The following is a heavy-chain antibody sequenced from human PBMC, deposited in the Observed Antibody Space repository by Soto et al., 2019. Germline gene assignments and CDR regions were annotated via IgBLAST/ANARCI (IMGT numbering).Heavy chain of an antibody. Sequence: QVQLVESGGGVVQPGRSLRLSCAASGFTFSSYAMHWVRQAPGKGLEWVAVISYDGSNKYYADSVKGRFTISRDNSKNTLYLQMNSLRAEDTAVYYCAGVLRYFDANFDYWGQGTLVTVSS. CDR3: AGVLRYFDANFDY. J-gene: IGHJ4*02. CDR1: GFTFSSYA. V-gene: IGHV3-30-3*01. D-gene: IGHD3-9*01. CDR2: ISYDGSNK.